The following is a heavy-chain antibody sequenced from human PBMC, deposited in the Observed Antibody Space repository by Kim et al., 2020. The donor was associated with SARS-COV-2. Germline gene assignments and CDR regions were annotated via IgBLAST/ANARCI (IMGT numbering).Heavy chain of an antibody. CDR3: ARHRIRDSTGSYFDS. J-gene: IGHJ4*02. V-gene: IGHV4-59*08. D-gene: IGHD3-22*01. Sequence: PSLKSRVTISGETSKNQFSLNLRSVTAADTAVYFCARHRIRDSTGSYFDSWGQGTLVTVSS.